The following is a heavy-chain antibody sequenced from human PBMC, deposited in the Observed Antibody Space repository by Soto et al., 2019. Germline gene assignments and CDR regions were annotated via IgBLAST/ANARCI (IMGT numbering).Heavy chain of an antibody. CDR2: ISGGSSTI. Sequence: GGSLGLSCAASGFTFCSYSMNWVRQAPGKGLEWVSYISGGSSTIYYADSVKGRFTISRDNAKSSLFLQMNSLRAEDTAVYFCAREYRGSGAFDTWGQGTMVTVSS. J-gene: IGHJ3*02. D-gene: IGHD5-12*01. CDR1: GFTFCSYS. CDR3: AREYRGSGAFDT. V-gene: IGHV3-48*01.